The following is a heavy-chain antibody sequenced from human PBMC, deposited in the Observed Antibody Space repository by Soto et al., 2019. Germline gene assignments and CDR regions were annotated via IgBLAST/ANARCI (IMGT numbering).Heavy chain of an antibody. J-gene: IGHJ6*02. Sequence: PGGSLRLSCAASGFTFSSYAMHWVRQAPGKGLEWVAVISYDGSNKYYADSVKGRFTISRDNSKNTLYLQMNSLRAEDTAVYYCARDSEGPNLYGMDVWGQGTTVTLS. V-gene: IGHV3-30-3*01. CDR3: ARDSEGPNLYGMDV. D-gene: IGHD1-26*01. CDR1: GFTFSSYA. CDR2: ISYDGSNK.